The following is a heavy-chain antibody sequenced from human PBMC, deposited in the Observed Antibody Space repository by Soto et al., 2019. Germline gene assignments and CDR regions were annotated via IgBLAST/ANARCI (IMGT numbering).Heavy chain of an antibody. J-gene: IGHJ4*02. V-gene: IGHV3-73*01. CDR2: IKSKANSYAT. D-gene: IGHD1-26*01. CDR1: GFTFSGSA. Sequence: GSLRLSCAASGFTFSGSAMHWVRQAPGKGLEWVGRIKSKANSYATAYAASVKGRFTISRDDSKNTAYLQMNSLKTDDTAVDYYTAILILGATTDFDYWGQGTLVTVSS. CDR3: TAILILGATTDFDY.